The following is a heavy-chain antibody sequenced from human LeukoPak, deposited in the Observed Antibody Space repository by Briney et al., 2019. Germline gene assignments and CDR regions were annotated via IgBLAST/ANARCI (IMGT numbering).Heavy chain of an antibody. CDR3: ARGPYYYGSGTQGGMDV. D-gene: IGHD3-10*01. CDR2: IYPGDSDT. CDR1: GYSFTSSW. V-gene: IGHV5-51*01. Sequence: GESLKISCQGSGYSFTSSWIGWVRQLPGKGLEWMGIIYPGDSDTRYSPSFQGQVTISAEKSISTAYLQWSSLKASDTAMYYCARGPYYYGSGTQGGMDVWGQGTTVTVSS. J-gene: IGHJ6*02.